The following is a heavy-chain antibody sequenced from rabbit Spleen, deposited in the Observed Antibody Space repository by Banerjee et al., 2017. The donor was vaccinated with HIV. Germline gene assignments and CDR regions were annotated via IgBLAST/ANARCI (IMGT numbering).Heavy chain of an antibody. CDR3: ARDDNGSGYVPDFHL. Sequence: QSLEESGGGLVQPEGSLTLTCTASGFSFSGSYFMCWVRQAPGKGLEWIACIYLGDSDITYYASWAKGRFTISKTSSTTVTLQMTRLTAADTATYFCARDDNGSGYVPDFHLWGPGTLVTVS. J-gene: IGHJ4*01. V-gene: IGHV1S40*01. D-gene: IGHD1-1*01. CDR1: GFSFSGSYF. CDR2: IYLGDSDIT.